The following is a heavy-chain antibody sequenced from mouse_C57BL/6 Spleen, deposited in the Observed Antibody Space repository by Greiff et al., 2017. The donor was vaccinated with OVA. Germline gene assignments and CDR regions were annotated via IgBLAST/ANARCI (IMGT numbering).Heavy chain of an antibody. D-gene: IGHD1-1*01. CDR3: ARRGYYYGSSYAMDY. CDR1: GYTFTSYW. V-gene: IGHV1-52*01. Sequence: QVHVKQPGAELVRPGSSVKLSCKASGYTFTSYWMHWVKQRPIQGLEWIGNIDPSDSETHYNQKFKDKATLTVDKSSSTAYMQLSSLTSEDSAVYYCARRGYYYGSSYAMDYWGQGTSVTVSS. J-gene: IGHJ4*01. CDR2: IDPSDSET.